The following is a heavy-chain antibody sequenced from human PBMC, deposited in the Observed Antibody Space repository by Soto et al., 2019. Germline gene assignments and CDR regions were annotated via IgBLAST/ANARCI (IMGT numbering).Heavy chain of an antibody. Sequence: EVQLVESGGGLIQPGGSLRLSCAASGFTVSRNYMNWVRQAPGHGLEWVSVIYTGGTTYYADSVKGRFTISRDNSKNTLYLQMSSLRAEDTAVYYCTRAGETWSSSSHEVGDYWGQGTQVTVSS. CDR2: IYTGGTT. J-gene: IGHJ4*02. CDR1: GFTVSRNY. D-gene: IGHD6-6*01. CDR3: TRAGETWSSSSHEVGDY. V-gene: IGHV3-53*01.